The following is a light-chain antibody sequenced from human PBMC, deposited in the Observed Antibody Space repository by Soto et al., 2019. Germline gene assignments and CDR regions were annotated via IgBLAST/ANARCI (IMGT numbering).Light chain of an antibody. J-gene: IGKJ4*01. CDR3: QQDYNLPLT. CDR2: AAS. Sequence: EIVLTQSPATLSLSPGQRATLSCRASQSVRSNFLSWYQQKPGQAPRLLIYAASARATGFPARFSGSGSGTDFTLPLSSLQPEDVAVYYCQQDYNLPLTFGGGTKVEIK. V-gene: IGKV3D-7*01. CDR1: QSVRSNF.